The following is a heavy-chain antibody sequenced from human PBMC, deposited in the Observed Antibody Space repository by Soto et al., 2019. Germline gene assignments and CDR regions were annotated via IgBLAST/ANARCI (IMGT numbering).Heavy chain of an antibody. CDR2: INSDGSST. Sequence: EVQLVESGGGLVQPGGSLRLSCAASGFTFSSYWMHWVRQAPGTGLVWVSRINSDGSSTSYADSVKGRFTISRDNAKNTLYLQMNSLRAEDTAVYYCARSFGTRAALDYWGQGTLVTVSS. D-gene: IGHD6-6*01. V-gene: IGHV3-74*01. CDR1: GFTFSSYW. CDR3: ARSFGTRAALDY. J-gene: IGHJ4*02.